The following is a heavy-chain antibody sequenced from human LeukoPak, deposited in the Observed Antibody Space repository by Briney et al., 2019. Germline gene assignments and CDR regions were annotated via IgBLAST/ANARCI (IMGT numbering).Heavy chain of an antibody. CDR3: AVTYGSGSYLDY. Sequence: SVTVSFKASGGTFSSYAISWVRQAPGQGLEWMGRIIPILGIANYAQKFQGRVTITADKSTSTAYMELRSLRSEDTAVYYCAVTYGSGSYLDYWGQGTLVTVSS. D-gene: IGHD3-10*01. J-gene: IGHJ4*02. CDR1: GGTFSSYA. V-gene: IGHV1-69*04. CDR2: IIPILGIA.